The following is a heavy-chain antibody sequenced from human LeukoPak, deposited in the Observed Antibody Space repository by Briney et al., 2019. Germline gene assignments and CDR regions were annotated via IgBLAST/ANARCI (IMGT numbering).Heavy chain of an antibody. CDR1: GFNVSTNY. V-gene: IGHV3-66*04. J-gene: IGHJ3*02. CDR2: TDSGGGT. Sequence: GGSLRLSCAASGFNVSTNYMTRVRQAPGKGLEWVSVTDSGGGTYYADSVKGRFTISRDSSKNTLFLQMNSLRAEDTAVYYCARQTLGAFDIWAKGHWSPSLQ. CDR3: ARQTLGAFDI.